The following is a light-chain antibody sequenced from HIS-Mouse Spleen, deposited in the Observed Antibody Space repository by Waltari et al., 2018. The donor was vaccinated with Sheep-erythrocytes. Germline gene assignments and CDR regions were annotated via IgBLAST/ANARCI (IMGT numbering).Light chain of an antibody. V-gene: IGLV2-11*01. CDR1: SSDVGGYNY. J-gene: IGLJ1*01. CDR2: DVS. Sequence: QSALTQPRSVSGSPGQSVTIPCTGTSSDVGGYNYVLWYQQYPGKAPKLMIYDVSKRPSGVPDRFSGSKSGNTASLTISGLQAEDEADYYCCSYAGSYNHVFATGTKVTVL. CDR3: CSYAGSYNHV.